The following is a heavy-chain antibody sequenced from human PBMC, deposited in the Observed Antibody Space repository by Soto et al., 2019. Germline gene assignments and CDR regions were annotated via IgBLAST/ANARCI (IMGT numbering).Heavy chain of an antibody. CDR1: GGTFSSYA. CDR3: ARELEEVPREECWFDP. V-gene: IGHV1-69*01. J-gene: IGHJ5*02. Sequence: QVQLVQSGAEVKKPGSSVKVSCKASGGTFSSYAISWVRQAPGQGLEWMGGIIPIFGTANYAQKFQGRVTITADESTSTAYMELSSLRTEDTTVYYCARELEEVPREECWFDPWGQGTLDTVSS. CDR2: IIPIFGTA. D-gene: IGHD1-26*01.